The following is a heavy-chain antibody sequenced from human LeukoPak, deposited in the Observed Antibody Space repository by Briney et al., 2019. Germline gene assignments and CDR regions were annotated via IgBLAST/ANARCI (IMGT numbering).Heavy chain of an antibody. CDR3: ARVTITFGGVIEYYFDY. CDR1: GYTFTSYG. D-gene: IGHD3-16*02. J-gene: IGHJ4*02. CDR2: ISAYNGNT. Sequence: GASVKVLCKASGYTFTSYGISWVRQAPGQGLEWMGWISAYNGNTNYAQKLQGRVTMTTDTSTSTAYMELRSLRSDDTAVYYCARVTITFGGVIEYYFDYWGQGTLVTVSS. V-gene: IGHV1-18*01.